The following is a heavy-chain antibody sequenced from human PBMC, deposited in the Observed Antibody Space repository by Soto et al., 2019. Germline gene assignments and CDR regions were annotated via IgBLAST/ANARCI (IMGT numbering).Heavy chain of an antibody. V-gene: IGHV4-59*08. J-gene: IGHJ4*02. CDR3: ARSSIGPRDFMSPFAS. D-gene: IGHD6-6*01. Sequence: PSETLSLTCTVSGGSISSYYWSWIRQPPGKRLEWIGYVYYTGNTNYNPSLKSRVAISLDTSKNQFSLRLNSVTAADTAVYYCARSSIGPRDFMSPFASWGQGTLVTVSS. CDR1: GGSISSYY. CDR2: VYYTGNT.